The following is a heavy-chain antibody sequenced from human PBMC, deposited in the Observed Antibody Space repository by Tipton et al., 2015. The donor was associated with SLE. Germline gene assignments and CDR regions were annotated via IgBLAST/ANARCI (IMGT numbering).Heavy chain of an antibody. CDR1: GFTFSSYG. V-gene: IGHV3-30*18. J-gene: IGHJ6*02. Sequence: RSLRLSCAASGFTFSSYGMHWVRQAPGKGLEWVAVIWYDGSNKYYADSVKGRFTISRDNSKNTLYLQMNSLRAEDTVVYYCAKDGGSYHYYGMDVWGQGTTVIVSS. CDR2: IWYDGSNK. D-gene: IGHD1-26*01. CDR3: AKDGGSYHYYGMDV.